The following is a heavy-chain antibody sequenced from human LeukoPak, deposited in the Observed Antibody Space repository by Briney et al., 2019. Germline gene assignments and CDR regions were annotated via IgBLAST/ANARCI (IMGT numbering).Heavy chain of an antibody. CDR1: GGSISSSSYY. Sequence: SETLSLTCTVSGGSISSSSYYWGWLRQPPGKGLEWIGSIYYSGSTYYYPSLKSRVTMSIDTSKNQFSLKLSSVTAADTAIYYCARDAKYYFGSRTYFFFEYWGQGTLLTVSS. J-gene: IGHJ4*02. V-gene: IGHV4-39*07. CDR2: IYYSGST. CDR3: ARDAKYYFGSRTYFFFEY. D-gene: IGHD3-10*01.